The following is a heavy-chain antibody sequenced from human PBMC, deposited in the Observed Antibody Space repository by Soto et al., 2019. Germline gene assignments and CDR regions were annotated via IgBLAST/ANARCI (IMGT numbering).Heavy chain of an antibody. D-gene: IGHD2-2*01. J-gene: IGHJ6*03. Sequence: ASVKVSCKSSGYPFTSYDINWVRQATGQGPEWMGWMNPNSGNTGYAQKFQGRVTMTRNTSISTAYMELSSLRSEDTAVYYCARVEAGYCSSTSCYEYYYYYYMDVWGKGTTVTVSS. V-gene: IGHV1-8*01. CDR3: ARVEAGYCSSTSCYEYYYYYYMDV. CDR1: GYPFTSYD. CDR2: MNPNSGNT.